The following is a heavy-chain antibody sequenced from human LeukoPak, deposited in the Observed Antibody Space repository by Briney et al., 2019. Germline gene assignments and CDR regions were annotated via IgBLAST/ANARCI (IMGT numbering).Heavy chain of an antibody. CDR3: AADLRYCSSTSCSDY. CDR2: IIPIFGTA. J-gene: IGHJ4*02. CDR1: GGTFSSYA. Sequence: SVKVSCKASGGTFSSYAISWVRQAPGQGLEWMGGIIPIFGTANYAQKFQGRVTITADESTSTAYMELSSLRSEDTAVYYCAADLRYCSSTSCSDYWGQGTLVTVSS. V-gene: IGHV1-69*13. D-gene: IGHD2-2*01.